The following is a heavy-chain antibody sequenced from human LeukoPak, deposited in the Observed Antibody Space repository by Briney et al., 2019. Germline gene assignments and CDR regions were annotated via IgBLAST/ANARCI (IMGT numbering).Heavy chain of an antibody. CDR3: AGGHDSYGTTNLDY. V-gene: IGHV1-69*05. Sequence: VASVKVSCKASGGTFSSYAISWVRQAPGQGLEWMGGIIPIFGTANYAQKFQGRVTITTDESTSTAYMELSSLRSEDTAVYYCAGGHDSYGTTNLDYWGQGTLVTVSS. CDR2: IIPIFGTA. D-gene: IGHD5-18*01. CDR1: GGTFSSYA. J-gene: IGHJ4*02.